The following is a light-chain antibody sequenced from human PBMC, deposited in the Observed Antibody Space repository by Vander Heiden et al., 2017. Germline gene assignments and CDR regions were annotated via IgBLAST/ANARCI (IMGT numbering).Light chain of an antibody. V-gene: IGKV3-15*01. CDR1: QSVSSN. J-gene: IGKJ4*01. CDR2: GAS. Sequence: ETFRPQSPATRLVSPGETVTLSCRASQSVSSNLGWYQKKPGHAPRLLFYGASTRATGNPAGFSGSRSGTEFTLTISRLQSEDFVVYYCQQYKNMLSFGGGTKVEIK. CDR3: QQYKNMLS.